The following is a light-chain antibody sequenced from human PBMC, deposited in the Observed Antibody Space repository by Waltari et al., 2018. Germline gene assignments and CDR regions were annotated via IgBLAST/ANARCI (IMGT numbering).Light chain of an antibody. CDR3: CSHGGSNNFYI. Sequence: QSVLTQPPSASGSPGQSVTISCTGTSSYVGAYNSVSWYQQYPGKAPKLIIYEVTNRPSGVPDRFSGSKSGNTASLTVSGLQADDEADYYCCSHGGSNNFYIFGTGTTVTVL. CDR2: EVT. J-gene: IGLJ1*01. CDR1: SSYVGAYNS. V-gene: IGLV2-8*01.